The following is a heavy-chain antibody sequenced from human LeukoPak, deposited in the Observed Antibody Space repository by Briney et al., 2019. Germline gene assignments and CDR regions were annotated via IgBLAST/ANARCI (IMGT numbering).Heavy chain of an antibody. CDR1: GYTFTSYA. V-gene: IGHV1-3*01. J-gene: IGHJ5*02. Sequence: ASVKVSCTASGYTFTSYAMHWVRQAPGQRLEWMGWINAGNGNTEYSQKFQGRVTITRDTSASTAYMELSSLRSEDTAVYYCARSMYYYDSSGRNWFDPWGQGTLVTVSS. D-gene: IGHD3-22*01. CDR2: INAGNGNT. CDR3: ARSMYYYDSSGRNWFDP.